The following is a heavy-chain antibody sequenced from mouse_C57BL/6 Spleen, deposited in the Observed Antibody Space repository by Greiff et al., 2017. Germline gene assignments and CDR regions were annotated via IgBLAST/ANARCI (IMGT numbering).Heavy chain of an antibody. Sequence: EVKLMESGPGLVKPSQSLSLTCSVTGYSITSGYYWNWIRQFPGNKLEWMGSISYDGSNNYNPSLKNRISITRDTSKNQFFLKLNSVTTEDTATYYCARANYYGSSYDWYFDVWGTGTTVTVSS. CDR3: ARANYYGSSYDWYFDV. V-gene: IGHV3-6*01. CDR2: ISYDGSN. CDR1: GYSITSGYY. J-gene: IGHJ1*03. D-gene: IGHD1-1*01.